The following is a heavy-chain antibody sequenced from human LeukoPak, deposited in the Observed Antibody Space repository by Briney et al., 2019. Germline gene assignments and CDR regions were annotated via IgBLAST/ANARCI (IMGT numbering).Heavy chain of an antibody. CDR3: ARTKIVATITGFDY. CDR1: GYTFTGYY. V-gene: IGHV1-2*02. D-gene: IGHD5-12*01. J-gene: IGHJ4*02. CDR2: INPNSGGT. Sequence: GASVKVSCKASGYTFTGYYMHWVRQAPGQGLEWMGWINPNSGGTNYAQKFQGRVTMTRDTSISTAYMELSRLRSDDTAVYYCARTKIVATITGFDYWGQGTLVTVSS.